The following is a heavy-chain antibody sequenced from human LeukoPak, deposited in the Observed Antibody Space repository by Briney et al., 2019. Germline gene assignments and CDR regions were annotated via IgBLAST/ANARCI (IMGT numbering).Heavy chain of an antibody. V-gene: IGHV3-30*18. CDR2: ISYDRSNQ. CDR1: GFSFRNYG. D-gene: IGHD6-13*01. J-gene: IGHJ6*02. Sequence: GTSLRLSWVASGFSFRNYGMHWGRQAPGKGLEWVAFISYDRSNQYYTDSVKGRFTISRDNSKNTLFLQMNSLRPEDTAIYYCAKDWRWQQPIYGMNVWGQGTTVTVSS. CDR3: AKDWRWQQPIYGMNV.